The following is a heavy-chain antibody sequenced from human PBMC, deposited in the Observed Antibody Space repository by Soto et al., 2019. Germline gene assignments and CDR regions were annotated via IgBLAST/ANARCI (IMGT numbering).Heavy chain of an antibody. Sequence: HPGGSLRLSCAASGFTFSSYGMHWVRQAPGKGLEWVAVISYDGSNKYYADSVKGRFTISRDNSKNTLYLQMNSLRAEDTAVYYCAREPFPLYYGMDVWGQGTTVTVSS. CDR2: ISYDGSNK. CDR1: GFTFSSYG. D-gene: IGHD3-16*01. J-gene: IGHJ6*02. V-gene: IGHV3-30*03. CDR3: AREPFPLYYGMDV.